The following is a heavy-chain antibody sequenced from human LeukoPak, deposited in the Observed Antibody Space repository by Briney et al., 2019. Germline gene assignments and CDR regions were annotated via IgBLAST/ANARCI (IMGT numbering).Heavy chain of an antibody. J-gene: IGHJ4*02. CDR2: IYSDGST. CDR1: GYIVSSNY. CDR3: AKDRGGYSGSYYPYYFDY. Sequence: GGSLRLSCTVSGYIVSSNYMSWVRQAPGKGLEWVSVIYSDGSTFYADSVKGRFIVSRDNSKNTLYLQMNSLRAEDTAVYYCAKDRGGYSGSYYPYYFDYWGQGTLVTVSS. V-gene: IGHV3-53*05. D-gene: IGHD1-26*01.